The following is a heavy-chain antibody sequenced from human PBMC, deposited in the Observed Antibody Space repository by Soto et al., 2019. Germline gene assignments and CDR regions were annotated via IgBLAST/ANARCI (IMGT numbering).Heavy chain of an antibody. J-gene: IGHJ5*02. CDR1: GFTFDDFN. CDR2: ISRDGTNT. D-gene: IGHD3-22*01. Sequence: PGGSVRRSCAASGFTFDDFNMHWVRQAPGKGLEWVSLISRDGTNTNYAESVKGRFTISRDNSKNSLYLQMNSLRTEDTALYYCVKETYYYDVSSYYPLGSWGQGTLVTVSS. CDR3: VKETYYYDVSSYYPLGS. V-gene: IGHV3-43*01.